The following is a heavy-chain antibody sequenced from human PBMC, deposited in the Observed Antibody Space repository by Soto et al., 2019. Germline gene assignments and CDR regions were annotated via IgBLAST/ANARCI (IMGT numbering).Heavy chain of an antibody. V-gene: IGHV4-38-2*02. Sequence: SETLSLTCAVSAYSISSGYYWGWIRQPPGKGLEWIGSIHHSGSTSYNPSLKSRVTMSVDTSKNQFSLKLSSVTAADTAAYYCARDHYSSGYMVSPYWGQGALVTVAS. D-gene: IGHD6-25*01. J-gene: IGHJ4*02. CDR3: ARDHYSSGYMVSPY. CDR2: IHHSGST. CDR1: AYSISSGYY.